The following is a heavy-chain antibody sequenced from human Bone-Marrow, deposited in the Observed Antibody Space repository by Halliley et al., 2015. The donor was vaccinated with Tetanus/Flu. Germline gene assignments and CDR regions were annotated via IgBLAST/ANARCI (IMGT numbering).Heavy chain of an antibody. Sequence: TLSLTCTVIGGSVDGGDYYWNWIRKLPGKGLEWIGHIYHSGDSSYNPSLKSRVTISLDTSKSQLSLKLTSVTAADTAVYYCARERGNDDFSIWFAPWGQGTLVTVSS. V-gene: IGHV4-31*03. CDR3: ARERGNDDFSIWFAP. D-gene: IGHD3-16*01. J-gene: IGHJ5*02. CDR1: GGSVDGGDYY. CDR2: IYHSGDS.